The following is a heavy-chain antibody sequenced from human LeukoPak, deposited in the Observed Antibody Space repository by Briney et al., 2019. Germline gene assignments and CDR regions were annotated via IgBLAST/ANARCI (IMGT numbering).Heavy chain of an antibody. D-gene: IGHD3-22*01. CDR3: ARDRDYYDSSGYYYGPYYFDY. CDR2: ISSSSSYI. V-gene: IGHV3-21*01. J-gene: IGHJ4*02. Sequence: GGSLRLSCAASGFTFSSYSMNWVRQAPGKGLEWVPSISSSSSYIYYADSVKGRFTISRDNAKNSLYLQMNSLRAEDTAVYYCARDRDYYDSSGYYYGPYYFDYWGQGTLVTVSS. CDR1: GFTFSSYS.